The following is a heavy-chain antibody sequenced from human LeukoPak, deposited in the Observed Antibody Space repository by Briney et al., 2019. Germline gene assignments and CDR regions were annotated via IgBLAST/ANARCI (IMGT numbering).Heavy chain of an antibody. V-gene: IGHV1-8*01. CDR1: GYTFTSYD. J-gene: IGHJ4*02. Sequence: ASVKVSCKASGYTFTSYDINWVRQATGQGLEWMGWMNPNSGNTGYAQKFQGRVTMTRNTSISTAYMELRSLRSDDTAVYYCARDLEMATIYFDYWGQGTLVTVSS. CDR3: ARDLEMATIYFDY. CDR2: MNPNSGNT. D-gene: IGHD5-24*01.